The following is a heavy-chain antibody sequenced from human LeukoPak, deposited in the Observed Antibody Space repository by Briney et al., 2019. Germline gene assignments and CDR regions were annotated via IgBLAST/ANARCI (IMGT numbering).Heavy chain of an antibody. D-gene: IGHD3-22*01. J-gene: IGHJ3*02. CDR1: GGTFSSYA. Sequence: GASVKVSCKASGGTFSSYAISWVRQAPGQGLGWMGRIIPILGIANYAQKFQGRVTITADKSTSTAYMELSSLRSEDTAVYYCARGYYEAAAFDIWGQGTMVTVSS. CDR3: ARGYYEAAAFDI. CDR2: IIPILGIA. V-gene: IGHV1-69*04.